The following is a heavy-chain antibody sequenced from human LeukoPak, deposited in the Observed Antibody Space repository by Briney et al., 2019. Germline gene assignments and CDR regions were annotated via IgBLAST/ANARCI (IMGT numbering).Heavy chain of an antibody. V-gene: IGHV3-7*01. CDR1: GFTFSVYW. D-gene: IGHD6-6*01. CDR2: IKEDGSEK. J-gene: IGHJ4*02. CDR3: ARGRSSSY. Sequence: PGGSLRLSCAASGFTFSVYWMSWVRQAPGKGLEWVANIKEDGSEKNYVDSVKGRFTISRDNGKNSLYLQMNSLRVEDTAVYYCARGRSSSYWGQGTLVTVSS.